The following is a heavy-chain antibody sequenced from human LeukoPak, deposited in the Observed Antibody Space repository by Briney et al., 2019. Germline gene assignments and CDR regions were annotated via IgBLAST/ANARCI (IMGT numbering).Heavy chain of an antibody. CDR3: ARGNSMVRGVRRLLQGFDP. D-gene: IGHD3-10*01. Sequence: ASVKVSCKASGFTFTSYDINWVRQATGQGLEWMGWMNPNSGNTGYAQKFQGRVTMTRNTSISTAYMELSSLRSEDAAVYYCARGNSMVRGVRRLLQGFDPWGQGTLVTVSS. J-gene: IGHJ5*02. V-gene: IGHV1-8*01. CDR1: GFTFTSYD. CDR2: MNPNSGNT.